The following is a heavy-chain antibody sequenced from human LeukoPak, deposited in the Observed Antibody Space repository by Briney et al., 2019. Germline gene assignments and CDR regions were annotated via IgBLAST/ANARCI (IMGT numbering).Heavy chain of an antibody. D-gene: IGHD6-19*01. CDR2: TYYRSKWYN. V-gene: IGHV6-1*01. J-gene: IGHJ4*02. Sequence: SQTLSLTCAISGDSFSSNSAAWNWLRQSPSRGLEWLGRTYYRSKWYNDYAVSVKSRITINPDTSKNQFSLQLNSVTPEDTAVYYCARARHSSGWYGIDYWGQGTLVTVSS. CDR3: ARARHSSGWYGIDY. CDR1: GDSFSSNSAA.